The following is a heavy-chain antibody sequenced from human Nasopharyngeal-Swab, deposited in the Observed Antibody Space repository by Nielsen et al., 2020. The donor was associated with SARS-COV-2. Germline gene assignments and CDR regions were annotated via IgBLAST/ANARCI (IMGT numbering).Heavy chain of an antibody. J-gene: IGHJ3*01. D-gene: IGHD3-9*01. V-gene: IGHV3-9*01. CDR2: INWNGGTK. CDR3: AKLRKLDFDALHV. CDR1: GFVFDDFG. Sequence: GGSLRLSCVASGFVFDDFGMNWVRQAPGKGLEWVPSINWNGGTKVYADSVRGRFTISRDNAKNSLYLQMNSLRPEDTAFYYCAKLRKLDFDALHVWGQGTMVTVSS.